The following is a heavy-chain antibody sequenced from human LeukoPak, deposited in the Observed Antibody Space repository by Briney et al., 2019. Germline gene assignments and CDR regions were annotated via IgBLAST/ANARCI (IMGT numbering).Heavy chain of an antibody. V-gene: IGHV1-69*04. J-gene: IGHJ4*02. CDR1: GGTFSSYA. CDR3: ARRGLYCSSTNCYDY. CDR2: IIPILGIA. D-gene: IGHD2-2*01. Sequence: SVKASCKASGGTFSSYAISWVRQAPGQGLEWMGRIIPILGIANYAQKFQGRVTITADKSTSTAYMELSSLRSEDTAVYYCARRGLYCSSTNCYDYWGQGTLVTVSS.